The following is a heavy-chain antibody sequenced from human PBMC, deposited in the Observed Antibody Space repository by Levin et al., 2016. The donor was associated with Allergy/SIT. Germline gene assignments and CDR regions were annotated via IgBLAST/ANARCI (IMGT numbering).Heavy chain of an antibody. Sequence: WIRQPPGKGLERVSYISSSSSYTNYADSVKGRFTISRDNAKNSLYLQMNSLRAEDTAVYYCARVGIGPRGMDVWGQGTTVTVSS. CDR3: ARVGIGPRGMDV. V-gene: IGHV3-11*06. D-gene: IGHD1-26*01. J-gene: IGHJ6*02. CDR2: ISSSSSYT.